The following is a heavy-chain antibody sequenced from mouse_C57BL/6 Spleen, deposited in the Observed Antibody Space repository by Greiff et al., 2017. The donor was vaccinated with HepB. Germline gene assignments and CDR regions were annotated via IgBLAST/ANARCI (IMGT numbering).Heavy chain of an antibody. CDR1: GYTFTDYY. J-gene: IGHJ4*01. CDR3: ARSSYYGSSTAMDY. V-gene: IGHV1-76*01. D-gene: IGHD1-1*01. CDR2: IYPGSGNT. Sequence: QVQLQQSGAELVRPGASVKLSCKASGYTFTDYYINWVKQRPGQGLEWIARIYPGSGNTYYNEKFKGKATLTAEKSSSTAYMQLSSLTSEDSAVYFCARSSYYGSSTAMDYWGQGTSVTVSS.